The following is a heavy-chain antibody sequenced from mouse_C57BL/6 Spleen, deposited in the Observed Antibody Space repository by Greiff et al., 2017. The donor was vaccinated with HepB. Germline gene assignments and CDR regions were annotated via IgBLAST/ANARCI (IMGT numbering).Heavy chain of an antibody. CDR1: GYTFTSYT. Sequence: QVQLQQSGAELARPGASVKMSCKASGYTFTSYTMHWVKQRPGQGLEWIGYINPSSGYTKYNQKFKDKATLTADKSSSTAYMQLSSLTSEDSAVYYCARGGPVVAEDYWGQGTTLTVSS. V-gene: IGHV1-4*01. J-gene: IGHJ2*01. CDR2: INPSSGYT. CDR3: ARGGPVVAEDY. D-gene: IGHD1-1*01.